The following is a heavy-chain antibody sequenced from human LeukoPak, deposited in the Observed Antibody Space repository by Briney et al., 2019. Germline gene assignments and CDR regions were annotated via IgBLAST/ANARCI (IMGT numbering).Heavy chain of an antibody. V-gene: IGHV1-24*01. CDR1: GYTLTELS. D-gene: IGHD1-26*01. CDR3: AAPGIVGAGAFDY. Sequence: ASVKVSCKVSGYTLTELSMHWVRQAPGKGLEWMGGFDPKDGETIYAQKFQGRVTMNEDTSTDTAYMELSSLRSEDTAVYYCAAPGIVGAGAFDYWGQGALVTVSS. J-gene: IGHJ4*02. CDR2: FDPKDGET.